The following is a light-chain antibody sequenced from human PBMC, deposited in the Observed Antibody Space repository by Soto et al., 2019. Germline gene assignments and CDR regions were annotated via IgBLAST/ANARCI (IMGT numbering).Light chain of an antibody. Sequence: DIQMTQSPSSLSASVGGRVTITCRASQSISTSLNWYQQKPGKAPNLLIYAASNLQGGVPSRFSGSGSGTDFTLTISSLQLEDFAVYYCQQSYNTPYTIGQGTTLEIK. V-gene: IGKV1-39*01. CDR2: AAS. CDR3: QQSYNTPYT. J-gene: IGKJ2*01. CDR1: QSISTS.